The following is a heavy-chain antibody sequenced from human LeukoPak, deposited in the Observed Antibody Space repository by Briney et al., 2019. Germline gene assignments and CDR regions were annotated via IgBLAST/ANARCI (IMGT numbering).Heavy chain of an antibody. V-gene: IGHV4-30-2*01. J-gene: IGHJ3*02. CDR2: IYHSGST. D-gene: IGHD3-16*02. CDR3: ARDRSSPWVIPLARAFDI. Sequence: SQTLSLTCTVSGDSVSSGGYYWSWIRQPPGKGLEWIGFIYHSGSTYYTPSLKSRVTISLDGSKNQFSLNLTSMTAADTAVYYCARDRSSPWVIPLARAFDIWGHGTIVTVSS. CDR1: GDSVSSGGYY.